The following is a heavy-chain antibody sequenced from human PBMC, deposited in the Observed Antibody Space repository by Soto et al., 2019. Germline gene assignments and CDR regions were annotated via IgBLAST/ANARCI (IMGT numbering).Heavy chain of an antibody. CDR1: GYSFTSYW. D-gene: IGHD3-10*02. CDR3: APWADSMSS. V-gene: IGHV5-51*01. Sequence: PGESLKISCKSSGYSFTSYWIGWVRQMPGKGLEWMAIIYPGDSATRYSPSFQGQVNISADKSINTAYLQWNSLKVSATAWYYCAPWADSMSSWGQGTLVTVSS. CDR2: IYPGDSAT. J-gene: IGHJ5*02.